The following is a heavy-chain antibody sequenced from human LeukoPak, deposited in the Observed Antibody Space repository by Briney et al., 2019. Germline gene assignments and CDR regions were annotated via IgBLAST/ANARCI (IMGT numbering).Heavy chain of an antibody. CDR1: GGSFSGYY. Sequence: SETLSLTCAVYGGSFSGYYWSWIRQPPGKGLEWIGEINHSGSTNYNPSLKSRVTISVDTSKNQFSLKLSSVTAADTAVYYCARVANSMIRYYYYYMDVWGKGTTVTVSS. V-gene: IGHV4-34*01. CDR3: ARVANSMIRYYYYYMDV. J-gene: IGHJ6*03. D-gene: IGHD4-23*01. CDR2: INHSGST.